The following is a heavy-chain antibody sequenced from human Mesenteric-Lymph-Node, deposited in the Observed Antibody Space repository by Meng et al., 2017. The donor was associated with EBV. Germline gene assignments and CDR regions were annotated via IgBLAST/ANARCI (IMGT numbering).Heavy chain of an antibody. CDR1: GYTFIAYH. Sequence: VQLVQSGDEVKRPGASVKVSCKASGYTFIAYHLHGVRQAPGQGLEWMGRINPHSGGTNYAQKFQGRVTLTRDTSISTAYMELSRLRSDDTAVYYCAKIGSGDYADYDLAYWGQGTLVTVSS. D-gene: IGHD4-17*01. J-gene: IGHJ4*02. CDR3: AKIGSGDYADYDLAY. V-gene: IGHV1-2*06. CDR2: INPHSGGT.